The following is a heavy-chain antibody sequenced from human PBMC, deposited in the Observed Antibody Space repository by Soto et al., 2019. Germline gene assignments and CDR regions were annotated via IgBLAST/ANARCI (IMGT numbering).Heavy chain of an antibody. CDR1: GYTLTKLS. V-gene: IGHV1-24*01. CDR2: FDPEDGEA. J-gene: IGHJ6*03. CDR3: ATRGNYGDYPDYYYYYMDV. D-gene: IGHD4-17*01. Sequence: ASVKVSCKVSGYTLTKLSMHWVRQAPGKGLEWMGGFDPEDGEAIYAQKFQGRVTMTEDTSTDTAYMELSSLRSEDTAVYYCATRGNYGDYPDYYYYYMDVWGKGTTVTVSS.